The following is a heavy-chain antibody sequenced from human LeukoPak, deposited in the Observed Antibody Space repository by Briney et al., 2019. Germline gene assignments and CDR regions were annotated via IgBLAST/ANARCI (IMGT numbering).Heavy chain of an antibody. CDR2: ISNDGINK. V-gene: IGHV3-30*14. CDR3: ARRAGAYSHPYDY. Sequence: PGGSLRLSCAASGFTFSSCAMHWVRQAPGKGLEWVAVISNDGINKYYADSVKGRFTISRDNSKNTLYLQMNSLRAEDTAVYYCARRAGAYSHPYDYWGQGTLVTVSS. CDR1: GFTFSSCA. J-gene: IGHJ4*02. D-gene: IGHD4/OR15-4a*01.